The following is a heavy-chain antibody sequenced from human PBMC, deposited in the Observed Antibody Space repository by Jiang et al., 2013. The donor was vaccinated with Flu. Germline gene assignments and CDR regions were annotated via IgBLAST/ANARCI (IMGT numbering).Heavy chain of an antibody. D-gene: IGHD2-21*02. Sequence: MPGKGLEWMGIIYPGDSDTRYSPSFQGQVTISVDKSISTAYLQWSSLKASDTAMYYCASSVVVTAAKVYAFDIWGQGTMVTVSS. V-gene: IGHV5-51*01. CDR2: IYPGDSDT. CDR3: ASSVVVTAAKVYAFDI. J-gene: IGHJ3*02.